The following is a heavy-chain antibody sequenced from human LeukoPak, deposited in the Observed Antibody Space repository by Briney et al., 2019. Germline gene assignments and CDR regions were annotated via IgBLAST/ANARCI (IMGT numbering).Heavy chain of an antibody. D-gene: IGHD2-2*03. CDR3: ARASWISSADAVW. CDR1: GFSFSHFA. CDR2: LRGDGET. J-gene: IGHJ4*02. Sequence: PGGSLRLSCAASGFSFSHFALSTVPHAPTRGLEWVSSLRGDGETFYADSVKGRFTLSRDDSRNTVFLQLNNLRVDDTAVYYCARASWISSADAVWWGQGTLVTVAS. V-gene: IGHV3-23*01.